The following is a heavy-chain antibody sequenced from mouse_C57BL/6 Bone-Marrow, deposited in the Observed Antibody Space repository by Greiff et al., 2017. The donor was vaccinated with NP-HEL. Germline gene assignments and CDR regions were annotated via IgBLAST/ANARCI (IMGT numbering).Heavy chain of an antibody. Sequence: QVQLKESGPGLVKPSQSLFLTCSITGFPITSGYYWIWIRQSPGKPLEWMGYITHSGETFYNPSLQSPISITRETSKNQFFLQLNSVTTEDTAMYYCAGDYDDDLDYWGQGTTLTVSS. CDR2: ITHSGET. J-gene: IGHJ2*01. D-gene: IGHD2-4*01. CDR3: AGDYDDDLDY. CDR1: GFPITSGYY. V-gene: IGHV12-3*01.